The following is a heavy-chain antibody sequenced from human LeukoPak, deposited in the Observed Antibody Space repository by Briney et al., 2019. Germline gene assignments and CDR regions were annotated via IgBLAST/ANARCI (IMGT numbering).Heavy chain of an antibody. CDR2: IYYSGST. CDR1: GGSINSNSYY. J-gene: IGHJ5*02. CDR3: ARTRRSNYDSSGYYRRNWFDP. V-gene: IGHV4-39*01. D-gene: IGHD3-22*01. Sequence: SETLSLTCTVSGGSINSNSYYWGWIRQPPGKGLEYIGSIYYSGSTYYNPSLKSRVTISVDTSKNQFSLKLRSVTAADTAVYYCARTRRSNYDSSGYYRRNWFDPWGQGTLVTVSS.